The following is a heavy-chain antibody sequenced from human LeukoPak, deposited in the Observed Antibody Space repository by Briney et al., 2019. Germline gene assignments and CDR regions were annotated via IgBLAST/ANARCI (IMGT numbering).Heavy chain of an antibody. Sequence: SETLSLTCTVSGGSISSYYWNWIRQPPGKGLEWIGYIYYSGSTNYNPSLKSRVTISVDTSKNQFSLKLSSVTAADTAVYYCARDGGSSSSSSSWFLGYWGRGTLVTVSS. V-gene: IGHV4-59*01. CDR3: ARDGGSSSSSSSWFLGY. CDR1: GGSISSYY. CDR2: IYYSGST. D-gene: IGHD6-13*01. J-gene: IGHJ4*02.